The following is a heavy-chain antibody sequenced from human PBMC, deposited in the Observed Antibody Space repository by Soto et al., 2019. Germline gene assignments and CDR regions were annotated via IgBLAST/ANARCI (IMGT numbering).Heavy chain of an antibody. CDR2: IWYDGSNK. Sequence: QVQLVESGGGVVQPGRSLRLSCAASGFTFSSYGMHWVRQAPGKGLEWVAVIWYDGSNKYYADSVKGRFTISRDNSKNTLYPQMNSLRAEDTAVYYCARKADYYETLGVDYWGQGTLVTVSS. J-gene: IGHJ4*02. D-gene: IGHD3-22*01. CDR3: ARKADYYETLGVDY. CDR1: GFTFSSYG. V-gene: IGHV3-33*01.